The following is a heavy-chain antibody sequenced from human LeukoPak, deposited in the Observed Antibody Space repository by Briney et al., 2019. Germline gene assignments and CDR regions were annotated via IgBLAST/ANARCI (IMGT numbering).Heavy chain of an antibody. V-gene: IGHV1-69*05. Sequence: EASVKVSCKASGGTFSSYAISWVRQAPGQGLEWMGGIIPILGTANYAQKFQGRVTITTDESTSTAYMELSSLRSEDTAVYYCAGLYCSGGSCYSGRIDYWGQGTLVTVSS. CDR2: IIPILGTA. J-gene: IGHJ4*02. CDR3: AGLYCSGGSCYSGRIDY. D-gene: IGHD2-15*01. CDR1: GGTFSSYA.